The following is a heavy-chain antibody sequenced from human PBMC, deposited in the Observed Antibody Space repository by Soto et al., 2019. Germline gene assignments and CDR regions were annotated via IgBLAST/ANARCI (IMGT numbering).Heavy chain of an antibody. CDR1: GFTFSSYG. D-gene: IGHD3-22*01. Sequence: GGSLRLSCAASGFTFSSYGMHWVRQAPGKGLEWVAVIWYDGSNKYYADSVKGRFTISRDNSKNTLYLQMNSLRAEDTAVYYRARDGGGYYGSSGPSGTRTYYYYGMDVWGQGTTVTGSS. V-gene: IGHV3-33*01. CDR3: ARDGGGYYGSSGPSGTRTYYYYGMDV. CDR2: IWYDGSNK. J-gene: IGHJ6*02.